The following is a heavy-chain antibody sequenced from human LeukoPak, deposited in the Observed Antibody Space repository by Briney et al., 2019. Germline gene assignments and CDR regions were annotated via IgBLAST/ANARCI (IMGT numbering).Heavy chain of an antibody. CDR3: AKLNYYDSSGYYTGRGHFDY. V-gene: IGHV3-23*01. CDR2: XXXXXGST. J-gene: IGHJ4*02. CDR1: GFTFSSYA. D-gene: IGHD3-22*01. Sequence: PGGSLRLSCAASGFTFSSYAMSWVRQAPGKGLXXXXXXXXXXGSTYYADSVKGRFTISRDNSKNTLYLQMNSLRAEDTAVYYCAKLNYYDSSGYYTGRGHFDYWGQGTLVTVSS.